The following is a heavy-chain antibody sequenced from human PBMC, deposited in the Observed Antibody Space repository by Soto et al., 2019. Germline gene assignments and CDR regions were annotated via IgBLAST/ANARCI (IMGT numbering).Heavy chain of an antibody. J-gene: IGHJ6*02. CDR2: ISSSSSTI. CDR1: GFTFSSYS. Sequence: SGGSLRLSCAASGFTFSSYSMNWVRQAPGKGLEWVSYISSSSSTIYYADSVKGRFTISRDNAKNSLYLQMNSLRDEDTAVYYCARVGYSSSWYFGYYGMDVWGQGTTVTVS. V-gene: IGHV3-48*02. CDR3: ARVGYSSSWYFGYYGMDV. D-gene: IGHD6-13*01.